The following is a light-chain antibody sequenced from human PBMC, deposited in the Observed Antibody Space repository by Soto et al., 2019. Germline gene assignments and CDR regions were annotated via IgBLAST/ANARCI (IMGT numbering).Light chain of an antibody. V-gene: IGLV2-23*01. Sequence: QSALTQPASVSGSPGQSITISCTGPSGDVLSYDGVSWYQHHPGKAPKLLIYEGNKRPSGVSDRFSGPKSGHMASLTISGLQAEDEADYYCCLYAYDKGWLFGGGTKLTGL. J-gene: IGLJ3*02. CDR2: EGN. CDR1: SGDVLSYDG. CDR3: CLYAYDKGWL.